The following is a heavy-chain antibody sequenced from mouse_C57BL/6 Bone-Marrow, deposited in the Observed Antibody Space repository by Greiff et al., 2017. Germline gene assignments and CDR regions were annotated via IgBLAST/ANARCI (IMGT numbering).Heavy chain of an antibody. V-gene: IGHV3-6*01. J-gene: IGHJ3*01. Sequence: EVHLVESGPGLVKPSQSLSLTCSVTGYSITSGYYWNWIRQFPGNKLEWMGYISYDGSNNYNPSLKNRISITRDTSKNQFFLKLNSVTTEDTATYYCAATVGAYWGQGTLVTVSA. CDR1: GYSITSGYY. CDR2: ISYDGSN. CDR3: AATVGAY. D-gene: IGHD1-1*01.